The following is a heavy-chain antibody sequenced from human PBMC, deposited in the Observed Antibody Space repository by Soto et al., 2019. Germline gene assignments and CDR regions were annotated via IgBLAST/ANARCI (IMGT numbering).Heavy chain of an antibody. CDR2: IIPIFGTA. D-gene: IGHD1-26*01. J-gene: IGHJ4*02. CDR3: ARRPLVGATPGYFDY. CDR1: GGTFSSYA. V-gene: IGHV1-69*13. Sequence: SVKVSCKASGGTFSSYAISWLRQAPGQGLEWMGGIIPIFGTANYAQKFQGRVTITADESTSTAYMELSSLRSEDTAVYYCARRPLVGATPGYFDYWGQGTLVTVSS.